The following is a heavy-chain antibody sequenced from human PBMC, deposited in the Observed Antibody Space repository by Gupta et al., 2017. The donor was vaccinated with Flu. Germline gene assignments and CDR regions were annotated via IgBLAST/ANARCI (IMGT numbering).Heavy chain of an antibody. V-gene: IGHV1-8*01. CDR3: AIDVRTDFDSSGYYYVH. CDR2: MNPNSGNT. J-gene: IGHJ4*02. Sequence: GQGLEWMGWMNPNSGNTGYAQKFQGRVTMTRNTSISTAYMELSSLRSEDTAVYYCAIDVRTDFDSSGYYYVHWGQGTLVTVSS. D-gene: IGHD3-22*01.